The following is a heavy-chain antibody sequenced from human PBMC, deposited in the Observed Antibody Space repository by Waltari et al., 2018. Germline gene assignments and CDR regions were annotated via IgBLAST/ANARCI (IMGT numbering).Heavy chain of an antibody. Sequence: QVQLVESGGGVVQPGRSLRLSCAASGFTFSSYGMHWVRQAPGKGLEWVAVISYDGSNKYYADSVKGRFTISRDNSKSSLYLQMNSLRAEDTAVYYCASLANWFDPWGQGTLVTVSS. CDR3: ASLANWFDP. CDR1: GFTFSSYG. J-gene: IGHJ5*02. V-gene: IGHV3-30*03. CDR2: ISYDGSNK. D-gene: IGHD3-16*01.